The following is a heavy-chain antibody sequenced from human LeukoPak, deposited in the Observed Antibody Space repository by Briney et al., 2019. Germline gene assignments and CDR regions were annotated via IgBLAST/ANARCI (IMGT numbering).Heavy chain of an antibody. D-gene: IGHD1-14*01. CDR1: GASLRGSY. CDR3: ARGGNGWYFDL. Sequence: PSETLSLACAVQGASLRGSYWSWIRQPPGKGLQWIGQIDHSGSTHSIPSLKSRVTISLDTSQSQVSLKVNSVTAADTAVYFCARGGNGWYFDLWGRGTLVTVSS. CDR2: IDHSGST. V-gene: IGHV4-34*01. J-gene: IGHJ2*01.